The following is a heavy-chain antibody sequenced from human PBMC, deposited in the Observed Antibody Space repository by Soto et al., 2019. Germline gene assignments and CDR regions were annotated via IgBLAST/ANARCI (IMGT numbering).Heavy chain of an antibody. CDR3: AKDPRRCSGGSCGADAFDI. CDR2: ISAYNGNT. J-gene: IGHJ3*02. CDR1: GYTFTSYG. V-gene: IGHV1-18*01. Sequence: GASVKVSCKASGYTFTSYGISWVRQAPGQGLEWMGWISAYNGNTNYAQKLQGRVTMTTDTSTSTAYMELRSLRSDDTAVYYCAKDPRRCSGGSCGADAFDIWGQGTMVTVSS. D-gene: IGHD2-15*01.